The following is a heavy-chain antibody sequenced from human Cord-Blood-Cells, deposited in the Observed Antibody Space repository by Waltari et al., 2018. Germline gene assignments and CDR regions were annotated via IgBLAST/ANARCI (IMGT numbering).Heavy chain of an antibody. CDR1: GFTFDDYA. J-gene: IGHJ3*02. V-gene: IGHV3-43D*03. CDR2: IRWDGGST. D-gene: IGHD3-16*01. CDR3: AKGGDLGDAFDI. Sequence: EVQLVESGGVVVQPGGSLRLSCAASGFTFDDYAMHWVRQAPGKGLGWVSLIRWDGGSTYYADSVKGRFTISRDNSKNSLYLQMNSLRAEDTALYYCAKGGDLGDAFDIWGQGTMVTVSS.